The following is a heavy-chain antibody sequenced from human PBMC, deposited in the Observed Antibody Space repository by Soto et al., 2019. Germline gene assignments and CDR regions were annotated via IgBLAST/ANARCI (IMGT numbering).Heavy chain of an antibody. V-gene: IGHV4-34*01. J-gene: IGHJ5*02. D-gene: IGHD3-9*01. CDR1: VVSFSGYY. Sequence: SETLSLTCAFYVVSFSGYYWSCIRHPPGKWLEWIGEINHSGSTNYNPSLKSRVTISVDTSKNQFSLKLSSVTAADTAVYYCARLNYGIGNWFDPGGQGTLVTVYS. CDR3: ARLNYGIGNWFDP. CDR2: INHSGST.